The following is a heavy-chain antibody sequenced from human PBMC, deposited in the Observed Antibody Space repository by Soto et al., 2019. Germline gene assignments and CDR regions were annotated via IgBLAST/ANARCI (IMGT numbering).Heavy chain of an antibody. V-gene: IGHV4-30-2*01. Sequence: SQTLSLTCAVAGGSISNRGYSWSWIRQPPGKGLEWIGYIYHSGSTNYNPSLKSRVTISVDTSKNQFSLKLSSVTAADTAVYYCARVLLAYCGGDCSNPPRWFDPWGQGTLVTVSS. CDR3: ARVLLAYCGGDCSNPPRWFDP. J-gene: IGHJ5*02. D-gene: IGHD2-21*02. CDR1: GGSISNRGYS. CDR2: IYHSGST.